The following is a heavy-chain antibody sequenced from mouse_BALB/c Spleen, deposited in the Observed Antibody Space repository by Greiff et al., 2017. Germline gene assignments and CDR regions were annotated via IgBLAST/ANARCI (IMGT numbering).Heavy chain of an antibody. D-gene: IGHD1-1*02. CDR1: GFTFSSYG. Sequence: DVKLVESGGDLVKPGGSLKLSCAASGFTFSSYGMSWVRQTPDKRLEWVATISSGGSYTYYPDSVKGRFTISRDNAKNTLYLQMSSLKSEDTAMYYCARRAYGHYAMDYWGQGTSVTVSS. CDR3: ARRAYGHYAMDY. J-gene: IGHJ4*01. CDR2: ISSGGSYT. V-gene: IGHV5-6*02.